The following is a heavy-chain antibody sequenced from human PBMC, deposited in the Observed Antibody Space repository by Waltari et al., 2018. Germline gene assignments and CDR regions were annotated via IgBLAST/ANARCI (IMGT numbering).Heavy chain of an antibody. D-gene: IGHD3-9*01. CDR2: IIPIFGTA. J-gene: IGHJ6*02. Sequence: KASGGTFSSYAISWVRQAPGQGLEWMGGIIPIFGTANYAQKFQGRVTITTDESTSTAYMELSSLRSEDTAVYYCARGADMGYYYYGMDVWGQGTTVTVSS. CDR3: ARGADMGYYYYGMDV. CDR1: GGTFSSYA. V-gene: IGHV1-69*05.